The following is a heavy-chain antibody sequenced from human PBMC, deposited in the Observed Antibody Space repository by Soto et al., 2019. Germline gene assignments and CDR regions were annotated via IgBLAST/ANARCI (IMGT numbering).Heavy chain of an antibody. Sequence: SVKVSCKASGYTFTHYYIHWVRQAPGQGLEWMGIINPNGGITTYAQKFRAGFSMTRDTSTSTVYLELSSLRSEDSAVYYCATSVNSAMAFDYWGQGTLVTVSS. CDR3: ATSVNSAMAFDY. J-gene: IGHJ4*02. CDR1: GYTFTHYY. D-gene: IGHD5-18*01. CDR2: INPNGGIT. V-gene: IGHV1-46*01.